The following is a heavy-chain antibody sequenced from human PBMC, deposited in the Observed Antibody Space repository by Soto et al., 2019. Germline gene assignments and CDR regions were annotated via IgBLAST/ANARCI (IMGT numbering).Heavy chain of an antibody. CDR1: GFTFSIYG. V-gene: IGHV3-33*01. Sequence: QVQLVESGGGVVQPGRSLRLSCAASGFTFSIYGMHWVRQAPGKGLEWVAVIWNDGSNKYYGDSVKGRFTISRDNSKNTLYLHMHSLRADDTAVYYCARAVGPFDYWGQGTLVTVSS. J-gene: IGHJ4*02. D-gene: IGHD3-16*01. CDR3: ARAVGPFDY. CDR2: IWNDGSNK.